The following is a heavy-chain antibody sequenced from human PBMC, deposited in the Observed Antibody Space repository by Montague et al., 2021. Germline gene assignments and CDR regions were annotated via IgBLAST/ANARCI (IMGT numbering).Heavy chain of an antibody. D-gene: IGHD6-13*01. J-gene: IGHJ5*01. CDR1: GITFDYYC. CDR2: INDDGREK. V-gene: IGHV3-7*01. Sequence: SLRLSCAASGITFDYYCMSWVRQAPGKGLEWVANINDDGREKNYVDSVRGRFSISRDNTKNSLYLQMNSLRVEDTAVYYCARDRGAAGSWGHGTLVIVSS. CDR3: ARDRGAAGS.